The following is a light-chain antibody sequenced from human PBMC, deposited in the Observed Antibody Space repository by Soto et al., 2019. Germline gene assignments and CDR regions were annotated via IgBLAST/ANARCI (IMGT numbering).Light chain of an antibody. V-gene: IGKV1-12*01. CDR2: FAS. Sequence: DIQITHSPSSVSASVGDRVTLTCRSSQGIGDRLAWYQQKPGKVPQLLIYFASTLGSGVPSRFSGSGSGTDFILTINTLQADDFATYYCLHTYSFPRTFGQGTKV. CDR3: LHTYSFPRT. CDR1: QGIGDR. J-gene: IGKJ1*01.